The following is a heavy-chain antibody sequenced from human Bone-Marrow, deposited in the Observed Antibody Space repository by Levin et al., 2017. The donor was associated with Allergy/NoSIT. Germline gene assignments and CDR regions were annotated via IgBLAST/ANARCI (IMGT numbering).Heavy chain of an antibody. V-gene: IGHV3-9*01. J-gene: IGHJ3*01. CDR3: VKVRQTIFGVADSFDV. Sequence: GGSLRLSCEGSGFSFDENAMHWVRQAPGKGLEWVSGITWNSGNIAYADSVKGRFTISRDNAKNSLYLQIHSLRGDDTALYSFVKVRQTIFGVADSFDVWGQGTMVTVSS. CDR2: ITWNSGNI. CDR1: GFSFDENA. D-gene: IGHD3-3*02.